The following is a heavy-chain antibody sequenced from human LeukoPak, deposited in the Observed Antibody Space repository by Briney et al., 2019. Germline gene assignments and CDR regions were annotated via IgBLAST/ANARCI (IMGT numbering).Heavy chain of an antibody. CDR3: AKFPNGSGSYLGFYYYYMDV. CDR2: ISGSGGST. J-gene: IGHJ6*03. CDR1: GFTFSSYG. Sequence: GGSLRLSCAASGFTFSSYGMCWVRQAPGKGLEWVSAISGSGGSTYYADSVKGRFTISRDNSKNTLYLQMNSLRAEDTAVYYCAKFPNGSGSYLGFYYYYMDVWGKGTTVTISS. D-gene: IGHD3-10*01. V-gene: IGHV3-23*01.